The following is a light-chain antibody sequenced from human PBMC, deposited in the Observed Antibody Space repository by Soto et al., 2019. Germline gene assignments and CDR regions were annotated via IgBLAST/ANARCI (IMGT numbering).Light chain of an antibody. CDR2: GAS. J-gene: IGKJ5*01. Sequence: EIVLTQSPGTLSLSQGERATLSCRASQTVSSGYLAWYQQKPGQAPRLLISGASSRATGIPDRFSGSGSGTDFTLTISRLEPEDFAVYYCQQYGSSPPAAFGQGTRLEIK. CDR1: QTVSSGY. CDR3: QQYGSSPPAA. V-gene: IGKV3-20*01.